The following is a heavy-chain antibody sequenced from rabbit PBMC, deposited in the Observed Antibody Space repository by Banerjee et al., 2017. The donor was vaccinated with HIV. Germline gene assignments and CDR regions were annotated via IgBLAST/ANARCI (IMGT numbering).Heavy chain of an antibody. V-gene: IGHV1S45*01. CDR3: AGRSSSGAYDL. CDR1: GFSFSSSYW. D-gene: IGHD1-1*01. J-gene: IGHJ6*01. CDR2: IYTGSGSNT. Sequence: QEQLEESGGDLVKPEGSLTLTCTASGFSFSSSYWICWVRQAPGKGLEWIACIYTGSGSNTDYASWAKGRFTISKPSSTTVTLQMTSLTAADTATYFCAGRSSSGAYDLWGPGTLVTVS.